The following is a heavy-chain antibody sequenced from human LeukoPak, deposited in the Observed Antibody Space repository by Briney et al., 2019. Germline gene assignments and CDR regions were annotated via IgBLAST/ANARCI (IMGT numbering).Heavy chain of an antibody. V-gene: IGHV3-49*04. CDR2: IRSKAYGGTT. J-gene: IGHJ4*02. D-gene: IGHD1-26*01. CDR3: TGTIVGATSFDY. CDR1: GFTFSSYA. Sequence: GGSLRLSCAASGFTFSSYAMSWVRQAPGKGLEWVGFIRSKAYGGTTEYAASVKGRFTISRDDSKSIAYLQMNSLKTEDTAVYYCTGTIVGATSFDYWGQGTLVTVSS.